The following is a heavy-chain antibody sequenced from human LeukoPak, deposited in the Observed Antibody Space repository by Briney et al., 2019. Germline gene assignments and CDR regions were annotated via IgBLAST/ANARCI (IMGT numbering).Heavy chain of an antibody. Sequence: SGRSLRLSCAASGFTFDDYAMHWVRHAPGKGLEWVSGISWNSGSIGYADSVKGRFTIFRDNAKNSLYLQMNSLRAEDTALYYCAKDSGGLYCSGGSCYYYDYWGQGTLVTVSS. D-gene: IGHD2-15*01. CDR2: ISWNSGSI. V-gene: IGHV3-9*01. CDR1: GFTFDDYA. CDR3: AKDSGGLYCSGGSCYYYDY. J-gene: IGHJ4*02.